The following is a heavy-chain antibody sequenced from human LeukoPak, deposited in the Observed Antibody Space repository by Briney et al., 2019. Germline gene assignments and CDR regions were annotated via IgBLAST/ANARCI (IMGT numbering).Heavy chain of an antibody. Sequence: GGSLRLSCAASGFTVSSNYMSWVRQAPGKGLEWVSVIYSGGSTYYADSVKGRFTISRDNSKNTLYLQMNSLRAEDTAVYYYAKDSARYSSSSVGWFDPWGQGTLVTVSS. J-gene: IGHJ5*02. CDR2: IYSGGST. CDR3: AKDSARYSSSSVGWFDP. D-gene: IGHD6-6*01. V-gene: IGHV3-53*01. CDR1: GFTVSSNY.